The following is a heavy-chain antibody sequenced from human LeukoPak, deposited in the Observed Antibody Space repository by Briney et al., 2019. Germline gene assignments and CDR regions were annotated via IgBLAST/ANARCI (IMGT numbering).Heavy chain of an antibody. V-gene: IGHV4-59*07. D-gene: IGHD5-18*01. Sequence: SDTLSLTCTVSGGSISSYYWNWIRQPPGKGLEWIGYIYYSGSTNYNPSLKSRVTISVDTSKNQFSLRLSSVTAADTAVYYCARGLSGYSYGYYFDYWGQGTLFTVSS. CDR1: GGSISSYY. CDR3: ARGLSGYSYGYYFDY. CDR2: IYYSGST. J-gene: IGHJ4*02.